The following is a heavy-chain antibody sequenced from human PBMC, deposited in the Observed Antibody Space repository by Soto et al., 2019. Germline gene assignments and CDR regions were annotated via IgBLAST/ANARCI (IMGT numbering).Heavy chain of an antibody. CDR3: VKEPGDASGIYYYYYGMDV. CDR1: GLAFSSYG. J-gene: IGHJ6*02. D-gene: IGHD3-10*01. CDR2: ISFDGRSE. Sequence: VQLVESGGGVVQPGRSLRLSCAASGLAFSSYGMHWVRQAPGKGLEWVAVISFDGRSESYADAVKGRFTISRDNSKNTLYLQMNSLRPEDTALYYCVKEPGDASGIYYYYYGMDVWGQGTTVTVSS. V-gene: IGHV3-30*18.